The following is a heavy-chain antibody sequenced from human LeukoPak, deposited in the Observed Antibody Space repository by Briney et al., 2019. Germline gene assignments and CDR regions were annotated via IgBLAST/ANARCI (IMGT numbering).Heavy chain of an antibody. CDR3: ARGVGGYCSSTRCSDAFDI. Sequence: ASVKVSCKASGYTFTGYYMHWVRQAPGQGLEWMGWINPNSGDTYNAQKFQGRVTMTRDTSINTAYLELSSLRSDDTAVYYCARGVGGYCSSTRCSDAFDIWGPGTMVTVSS. CDR2: INPNSGDT. D-gene: IGHD2-2*01. CDR1: GYTFTGYY. J-gene: IGHJ3*02. V-gene: IGHV1-2*02.